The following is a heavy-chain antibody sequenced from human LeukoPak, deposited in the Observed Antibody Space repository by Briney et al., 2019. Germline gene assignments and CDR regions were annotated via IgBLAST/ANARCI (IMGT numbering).Heavy chain of an antibody. CDR2: ISYDGSNK. CDR3: ARDYAGFNAFDI. V-gene: IGHV3-30-3*01. CDR1: GFTFSSYA. J-gene: IGHJ3*02. D-gene: IGHD3-16*01. Sequence: SLRLSCAASGFTFSSYAMHWVRQAPGKGLEWVAVISYDGSNKYYADSVKGRFPISRDNSKNTLYLQMNSLRAEDTAVYYCARDYAGFNAFDIWGQGTMVTVSS.